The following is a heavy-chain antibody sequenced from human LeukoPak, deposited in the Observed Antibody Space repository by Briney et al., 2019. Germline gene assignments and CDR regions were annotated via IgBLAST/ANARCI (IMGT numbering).Heavy chain of an antibody. Sequence: PSETLSLTCTVSGGSISSYYWSWIRQPPGKGLEWVGYIYYSGSTNYNPSLKSRVTISVDTSKNQFSLKLSSVTAADTAVYYCARARGEMAQLGPTRSNWFDPWGQGTLVTVSS. D-gene: IGHD5-24*01. CDR3: ARARGEMAQLGPTRSNWFDP. V-gene: IGHV4-59*01. J-gene: IGHJ5*02. CDR2: IYYSGST. CDR1: GGSISSYY.